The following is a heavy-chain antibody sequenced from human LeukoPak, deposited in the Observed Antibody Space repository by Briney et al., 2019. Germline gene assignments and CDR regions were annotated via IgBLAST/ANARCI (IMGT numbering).Heavy chain of an antibody. D-gene: IGHD2-2*01. CDR3: AKGAVLDLVVVPAASTNGMDV. CDR1: GFTFSSYG. CDR2: ISYDGSNK. J-gene: IGHJ6*02. Sequence: GRSLRLSCAASGFTFSSYGMHWVRQAPGKGLEWVAVISYDGSNKYYADSVKGRFTISRDNSKNTLYLQMNSLRAEDTAVYYCAKGAVLDLVVVPAASTNGMDVLVQATTVTVSS. V-gene: IGHV3-30*18.